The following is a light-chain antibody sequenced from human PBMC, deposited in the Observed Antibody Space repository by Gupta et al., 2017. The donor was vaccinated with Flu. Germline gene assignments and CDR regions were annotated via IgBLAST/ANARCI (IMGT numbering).Light chain of an antibody. V-gene: IGKV1-33*01. CDR1: QDISNY. CDR2: EAA. CDR3: LRYDSVRLT. Sequence: DLQLTPSPSSLSASVGDRVTITCQASQDISNYLNWYQQKLGEAPKLLISEAANLETGVPSRFSGSGSATYCTLTIFSLQPEDIATYYCLRYDSVRLTF. J-gene: IGKJ4*01.